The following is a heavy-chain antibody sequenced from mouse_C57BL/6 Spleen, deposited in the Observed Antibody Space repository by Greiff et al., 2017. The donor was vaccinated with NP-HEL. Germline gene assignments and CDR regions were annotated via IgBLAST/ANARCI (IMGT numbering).Heavy chain of an antibody. CDR2: IYPGDGDT. CDR3: AFTTVVATSFDY. CDR1: GYAFSSSW. V-gene: IGHV1-82*01. Sequence: VQLQQSGPELVKPGASVKISCKASGYAFSSSWMNWVKQRPGKGLEWIGRIYPGDGDTNYNGKFKGKATLTADKSSSTAYMQLSSLTSEDSAVYFCAFTTVVATSFDYWGQGTTLTVSS. J-gene: IGHJ2*01. D-gene: IGHD1-1*01.